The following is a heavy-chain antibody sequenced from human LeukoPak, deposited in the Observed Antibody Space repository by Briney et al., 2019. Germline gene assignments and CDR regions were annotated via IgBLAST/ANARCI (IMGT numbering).Heavy chain of an antibody. J-gene: IGHJ3*02. V-gene: IGHV4-34*01. CDR3: VRGSAIPSDAFDI. D-gene: IGHD2-2*01. CDR1: GGSFSGYY. CDR2: INHSGST. Sequence: SETLSLTCAVYGGSFSGYYWSWIRQPPGKGLEWIGEINHSGSTNYNPSPKSRVTISVDTSKNQFSLKLSSVTSADTAVYYCVRGSAIPSDAFDIWGQGTMVTVSS.